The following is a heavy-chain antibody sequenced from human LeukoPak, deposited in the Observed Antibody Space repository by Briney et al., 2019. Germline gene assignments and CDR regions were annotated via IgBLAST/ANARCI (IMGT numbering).Heavy chain of an antibody. CDR3: ARREDSSGYLFFDY. D-gene: IGHD3-22*01. J-gene: IGHJ4*02. V-gene: IGHV4-34*01. Sequence: SETLSLTCAVYGNYLSGYYWTWIRQPPGKGLEWIGEINHSGSTNYNPSLKSRVTISVDTSKNQFSLKLSSVTAADTAVYYCARREDSSGYLFFDYWGQGTLVTVSS. CDR1: GNYLSGYY. CDR2: INHSGST.